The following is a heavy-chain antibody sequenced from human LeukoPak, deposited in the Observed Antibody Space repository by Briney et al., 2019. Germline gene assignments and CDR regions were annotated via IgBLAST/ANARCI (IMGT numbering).Heavy chain of an antibody. D-gene: IGHD3-22*01. CDR3: ARGPYEYYDCSGYY. CDR1: GFTFSSYW. J-gene: IGHJ4*02. V-gene: IGHV3-74*01. Sequence: GGSLRLSCAASGFTFSSYWMHWVRQAPGKGLVWVSRINSDGSSTSYADSVKGRFTISRDNAKNTLYLQMNSLRAEDAAVYYCARGPYEYYDCSGYYWGQGTLVTVSS. CDR2: INSDGSST.